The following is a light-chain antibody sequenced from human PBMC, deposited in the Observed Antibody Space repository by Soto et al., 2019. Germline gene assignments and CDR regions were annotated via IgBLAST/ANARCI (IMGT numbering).Light chain of an antibody. CDR1: QSVTSSF. V-gene: IGKV3-20*01. Sequence: EIVLTQSPGTLSLSPGERATVSCRASQSVTSSFLAWYQQKPGQAPRLLIFAASSRASGIPDRFSGSGSGTDFTLTISRLEPEDFALFYCQYHGSSPITFGQGTRLEIK. CDR2: AAS. J-gene: IGKJ5*01. CDR3: QYHGSSPIT.